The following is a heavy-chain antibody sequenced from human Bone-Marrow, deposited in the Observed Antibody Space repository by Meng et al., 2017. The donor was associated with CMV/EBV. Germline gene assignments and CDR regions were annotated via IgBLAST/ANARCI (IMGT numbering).Heavy chain of an antibody. CDR2: ISYDGSNK. CDR3: AKDRPKRYCSSTSCYVSGAFDI. Sequence: GESLKISCAASGFTFSSYAMHWVRQAPGKGLEWVAVISYDGSNKYYADSVKGRFTISRDNSKNTLYLQMNSLRAEDTAVYYCAKDRPKRYCSSTSCYVSGAFDIWGQGTMVTGSS. D-gene: IGHD2-2*01. CDR1: GFTFSSYA. V-gene: IGHV3-30-3*01. J-gene: IGHJ3*02.